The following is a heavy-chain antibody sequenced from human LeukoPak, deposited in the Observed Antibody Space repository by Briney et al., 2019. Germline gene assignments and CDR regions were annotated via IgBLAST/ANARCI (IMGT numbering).Heavy chain of an antibody. CDR2: ISSSSSYI. V-gene: IGHV3-21*01. D-gene: IGHD3-9*01. CDR3: ARDRSTYYDILTGYTHYFDY. Sequence: PGGSLRLSCAASGFTFSSYSMNWVRQAPGKGLEWVSSISSSSSYIYYADSVKGRFTISRDNAKNSLYLQMNSLRAEDTAVYYCARDRSTYYDILTGYTHYFDYWGQGTLVTVSS. J-gene: IGHJ4*02. CDR1: GFTFSSYS.